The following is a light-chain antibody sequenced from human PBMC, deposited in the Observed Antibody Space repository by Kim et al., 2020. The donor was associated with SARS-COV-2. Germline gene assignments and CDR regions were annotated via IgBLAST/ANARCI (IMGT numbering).Light chain of an antibody. J-gene: IGLJ2*01. CDR2: KNN. CDR1: DSNIGTKT. V-gene: IGLV1-44*01. CDR3: SAWDDRLNAVV. Sequence: QSVLTQPPAASGTRGQRVYISCSGSDSNIGTKTVNWYQHVPGTDPKLPIFKNNERPSGVPDRFSGSKSGTSASLAISGLQSDDEADYYCSAWDDRLNAVVFGGGTQLTVL.